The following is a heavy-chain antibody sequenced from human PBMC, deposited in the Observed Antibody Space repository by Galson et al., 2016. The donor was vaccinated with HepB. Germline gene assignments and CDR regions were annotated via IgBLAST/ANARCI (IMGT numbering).Heavy chain of an antibody. D-gene: IGHD3-22*01. V-gene: IGHV4-59*01. CDR3: ARFVLDNSGLTTEDAFDI. CDR2: VYYSGST. J-gene: IGHJ3*02. Sequence: SETLSLTCTVSGGSMSTDYWTWIRQPPGKGLEWIGYVYYSGSTNYNPSLRGRVIISVDTSTNQFSLKLSSVTAADTAVYYCARFVLDNSGLTTEDAFDIWSQGTMVTVSS. CDR1: GGSMSTDY.